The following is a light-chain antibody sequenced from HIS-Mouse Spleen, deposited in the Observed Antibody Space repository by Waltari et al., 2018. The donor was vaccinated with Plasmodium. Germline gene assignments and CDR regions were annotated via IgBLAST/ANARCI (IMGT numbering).Light chain of an antibody. CDR3: QQYYRYPLT. V-gene: IGKV1-8*01. CDR1: QGISSY. Sequence: AIRMTQSPSSFSASTGDRVTITCRASQGISSYLAWYQQKPGKAPKLLIYAASTLQSGGPSRFCGSGSGIDFTVTISCVQSEDVATYYCQQYYRYPLTFGGGTKVEIK. J-gene: IGKJ4*01. CDR2: AAS.